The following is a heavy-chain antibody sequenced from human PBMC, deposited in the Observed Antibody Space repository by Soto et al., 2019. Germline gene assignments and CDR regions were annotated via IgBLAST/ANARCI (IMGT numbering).Heavy chain of an antibody. Sequence: QMQLVQSGPEVKKPGTSVKVSCKASGFTFSSSAMQWVRQARGQGLEWIGWIVVGSGDRNYAQKFQGRVTLTRDMSTNTAYMELSSLRSDDTAVYYCAADSTSQNVAWVSEGAFDIWGQGTMVTVSS. J-gene: IGHJ3*02. D-gene: IGHD6-13*01. CDR2: IVVGSGDR. V-gene: IGHV1-58*02. CDR3: AADSTSQNVAWVSEGAFDI. CDR1: GFTFSSSA.